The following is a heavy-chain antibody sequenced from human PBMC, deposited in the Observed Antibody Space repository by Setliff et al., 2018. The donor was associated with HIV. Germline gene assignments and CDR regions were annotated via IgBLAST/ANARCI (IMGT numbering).Heavy chain of an antibody. J-gene: IGHJ6*03. D-gene: IGHD2-15*01. V-gene: IGHV4-4*08. CDR1: GDSSSNDY. CDR3: ARECYRSGGYYSGWKYYYMDV. CDR2: IHTSGTT. Sequence: KASETLSLTCTVSGDSSSNDYWTWVRQPPGKGLEWIGNIHTSGTTKYNPSLNSRVTISVDMSKSQFSLRLSSVTAADTAMYYCARECYRSGGYYSGWKYYYMDVWGKGSTVTVSS.